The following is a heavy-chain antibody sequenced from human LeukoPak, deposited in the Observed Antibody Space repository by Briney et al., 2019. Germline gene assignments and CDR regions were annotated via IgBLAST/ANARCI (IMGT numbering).Heavy chain of an antibody. CDR1: GRSISSGSYW. CDR3: ARDRYDFWSGSYYYYVMDV. D-gene: IGHD3-3*01. J-gene: IGHJ6*02. V-gene: IGHV4-61*02. Sequence: TSQSLSLTCTVSGRSISSGSYWWGWIRQPGGKGLEWIGRIYTSGSTNYNPSLKSRVTITVDTSKNQFSLKLSSVTAADTAVYYCARDRYDFWSGSYYYYVMDVWGQGTTVTVSS. CDR2: IYTSGST.